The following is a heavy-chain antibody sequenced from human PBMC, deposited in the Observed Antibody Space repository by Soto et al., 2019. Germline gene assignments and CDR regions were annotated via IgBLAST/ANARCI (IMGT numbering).Heavy chain of an antibody. Sequence: VQLVQSGSEVKKPGAAVKVSCKASGYTFTSYYIHWVRQATGQGLEWMGWINPDTGVTYYAHRFQDRVTMTRDTSISTAYMELSRLTSDDTAIYYCARDRGIRDVWGQGTTVIGSS. J-gene: IGHJ6*02. D-gene: IGHD1-20*01. V-gene: IGHV1-2*02. CDR1: GYTFTSYY. CDR3: ARDRGIRDV. CDR2: INPDTGVT.